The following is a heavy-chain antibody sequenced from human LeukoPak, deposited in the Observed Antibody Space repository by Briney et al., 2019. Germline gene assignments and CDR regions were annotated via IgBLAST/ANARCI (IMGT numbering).Heavy chain of an antibody. Sequence: GSVTVSCKASGYRFTDYWIQWVRQAPGQGLEWMGWINTNTGGTVYAQTFQGRVTMTRDTPLTTSYMDLSRLTSDDTAVYYCARGGSFHEFDIWGQGTMVIVSS. CDR2: INTNTGGT. CDR1: GYRFTDYW. V-gene: IGHV1-2*02. D-gene: IGHD3-10*01. J-gene: IGHJ3*02. CDR3: ARGGSFHEFDI.